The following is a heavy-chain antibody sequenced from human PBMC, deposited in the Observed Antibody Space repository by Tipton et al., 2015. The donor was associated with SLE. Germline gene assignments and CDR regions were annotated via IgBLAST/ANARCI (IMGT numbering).Heavy chain of an antibody. CDR1: GFIFTNFA. J-gene: IGHJ4*02. CDR2: ISGSGTRT. D-gene: IGHD5-18*01. Sequence: SLRLSCAASGFIFTNFAMSWVRQAPGKGLEWVSGISGSGTRTYYADSVKGRFTISRDNFMNTLYLQINSLRAEDTAVYYCARGEPLWYEAFDYWGQGTLVTVSS. CDR3: ARGEPLWYEAFDY. V-gene: IGHV3-23*01.